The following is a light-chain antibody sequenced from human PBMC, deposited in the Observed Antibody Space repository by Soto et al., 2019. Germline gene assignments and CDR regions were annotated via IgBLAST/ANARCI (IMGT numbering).Light chain of an antibody. CDR3: SSYTNCSPIV. CDR2: DVS. Sequence: QSALTQPASVSGSPGQSITISCTGTSSDVGGYNYVSWYQQHPGKAPKLMIYDVSNWPSGVSNRFSGSKSGNTASLTISGLQAEDEAGYCCSSYTNCSPIVCGSGTKVT. J-gene: IGLJ1*01. V-gene: IGLV2-14*01. CDR1: SSDVGGYNY.